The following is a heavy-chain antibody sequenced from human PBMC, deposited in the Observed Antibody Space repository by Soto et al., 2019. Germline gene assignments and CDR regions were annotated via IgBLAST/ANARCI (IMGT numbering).Heavy chain of an antibody. CDR3: ARAVLLWFGESPNYYYYMDV. Sequence: QVQLQESGPGLVKPSETLSLTCTVSGGSISSYYWSWIRQPPGKGLEWIGYIYYSGSTNYNPSLKSRVTISVDTSKNQFSLKLSSVTAADTAVYYCARAVLLWFGESPNYYYYMDVWGKGTTVTVSS. J-gene: IGHJ6*03. V-gene: IGHV4-59*01. D-gene: IGHD3-10*01. CDR2: IYYSGST. CDR1: GGSISSYY.